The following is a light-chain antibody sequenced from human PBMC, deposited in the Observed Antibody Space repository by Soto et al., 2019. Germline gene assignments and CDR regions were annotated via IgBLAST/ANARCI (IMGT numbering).Light chain of an antibody. J-gene: IGKJ4*01. CDR2: GAS. CDR1: QSVSNNY. CDR3: QQSGSSLGVT. Sequence: EIVLTQPPGTLSLSPGERSTLSCMAIQSVSNNYLAWYQQKPGQAPRLLIYGASNRATGIPDRFSGSGSGTDFTLTISRLEPEDFAVYYCQQSGSSLGVTVGGGTQVEIK. V-gene: IGKV3-20*01.